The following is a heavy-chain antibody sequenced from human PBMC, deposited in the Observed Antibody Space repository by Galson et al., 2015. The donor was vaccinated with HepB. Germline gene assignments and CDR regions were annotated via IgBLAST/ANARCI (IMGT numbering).Heavy chain of an antibody. CDR3: ARDGGWENDYSNFVSPRYYGMDV. J-gene: IGHJ6*02. CDR2: IYHSGST. D-gene: IGHD4-11*01. V-gene: IGHV4-4*02. CDR1: GGSISSSNW. Sequence: SETLSLTCAVSGGSISSSNWWSWVRQPPGKGLEWIGEIYHSGSTNYNPSLKSRVTISVDKSKNQFSLKLSSVTAADTAVYYCARDGGWENDYSNFVSPRYYGMDVWGQGTTVTVSS.